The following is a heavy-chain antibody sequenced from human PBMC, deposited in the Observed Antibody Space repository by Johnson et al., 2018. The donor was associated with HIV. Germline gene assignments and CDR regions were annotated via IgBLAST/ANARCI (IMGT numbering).Heavy chain of an antibody. D-gene: IGHD5-18*01. Sequence: QVQLVESGGGVVQPGRSLRLSCAASGFTFSSYAMHWVRQAPGKGLEWVAVIWYDGSNKYYADSVKGRFTISRDNAKNSLYLQMNSLRAEDTALYHCAREVGIQLWAGDACDIWGQGTMVTVSS. CDR2: IWYDGSNK. V-gene: IGHV3-30*04. CDR3: AREVGIQLWAGDACDI. J-gene: IGHJ3*02. CDR1: GFTFSSYA.